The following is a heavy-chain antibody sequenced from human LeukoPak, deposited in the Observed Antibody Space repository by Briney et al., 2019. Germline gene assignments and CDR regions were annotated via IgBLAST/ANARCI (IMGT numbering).Heavy chain of an antibody. CDR2: IYSSGSA. CDR3: ARDVRYASGWSTPES. V-gene: IGHV4-4*07. CDR1: GGSIINHY. J-gene: IGHJ5*02. Sequence: SETLSLTCTVSGGSIINHYWSWIRQPVGKGLEWIGRIYSSGSANYSPSLKSRVSMSIDTSNNHFSLNLTSVTAADTALYFCARDVRYASGWSTPESWGQGTLVTVSS. D-gene: IGHD6-19*01.